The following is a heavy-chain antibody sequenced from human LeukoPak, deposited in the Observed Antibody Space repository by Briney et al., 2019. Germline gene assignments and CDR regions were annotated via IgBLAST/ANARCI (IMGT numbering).Heavy chain of an antibody. Sequence: PGGSLRPSCAASGFTFSSYWMSWVRQAPGKGLEWGANIKQDGSEKYYVDSVKGRFTISRDNAKNSLYLQMNSLRAEDTAVYYCAKQGAGIRDWGQGTLVTVSS. D-gene: IGHD6-19*01. CDR2: IKQDGSEK. V-gene: IGHV3-7*01. J-gene: IGHJ4*02. CDR1: GFTFSSYW. CDR3: AKQGAGIRD.